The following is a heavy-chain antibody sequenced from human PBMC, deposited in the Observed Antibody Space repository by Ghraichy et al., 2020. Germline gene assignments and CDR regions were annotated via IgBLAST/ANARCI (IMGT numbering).Heavy chain of an antibody. Sequence: ASVKVSCKASGYTFTTYFIHWVRQAPGQGLEWLGIINIRGGATTYGQKFEGRVTMTSDISTSTVYMELSSLRSEDTAMYYCAREGDLGVAGTAFDYWGQGTLVTVSS. CDR2: INIRGGAT. J-gene: IGHJ4*02. CDR3: AREGDLGVAGTAFDY. D-gene: IGHD3-10*01. CDR1: GYTFTTYF. V-gene: IGHV1-46*01.